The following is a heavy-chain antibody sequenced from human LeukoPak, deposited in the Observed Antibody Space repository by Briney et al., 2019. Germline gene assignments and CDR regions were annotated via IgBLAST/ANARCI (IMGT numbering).Heavy chain of an antibody. J-gene: IGHJ4*02. CDR3: ARVGLYGESGYFDY. CDR1: GGSISSGGYY. CDR2: IYYSGST. D-gene: IGHD3-3*01. Sequence: SSETLSLTCTVSGGSISSGGYYWSWIRQHPGKGLEWIGYIYYSGSTYYNPSLKSRVTISVDTSKNQFSLKLSSVTAADTAVYYCARVGLYGESGYFDYWGQGTLVTVSS. V-gene: IGHV4-31*03.